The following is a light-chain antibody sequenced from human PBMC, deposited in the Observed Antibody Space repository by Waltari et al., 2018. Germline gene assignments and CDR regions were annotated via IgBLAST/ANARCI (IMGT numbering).Light chain of an antibody. CDR3: SSYAGSNNLV. Sequence: QSALTQPPSASGSPGQSVTISCTGTSSDVGDYVSWYQQHPGKAPKLMISEVTKRPSGVPDRCSGSKAGNTASLTVSGLQAEDEADYDCSSYAGSNNLVFGGGTKLTVL. V-gene: IGLV2-8*01. CDR2: EVT. J-gene: IGLJ2*01. CDR1: SSDVGDY.